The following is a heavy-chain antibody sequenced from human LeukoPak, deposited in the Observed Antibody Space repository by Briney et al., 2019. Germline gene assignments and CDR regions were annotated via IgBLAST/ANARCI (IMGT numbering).Heavy chain of an antibody. CDR2: INSDGSST. CDR1: GFTFSSYW. V-gene: IGHV3-74*01. Sequence: PGGSLRLSCAASGFTFSSYWMHWVRHAPGKGLVWVSRINSDGSSTIYADSVKGRFTISRDNAKNTLYLQMNSLRAEDTAVYYCARAHYYYYMDVWGKGTTVTVSS. J-gene: IGHJ6*03. CDR3: ARAHYYYYMDV.